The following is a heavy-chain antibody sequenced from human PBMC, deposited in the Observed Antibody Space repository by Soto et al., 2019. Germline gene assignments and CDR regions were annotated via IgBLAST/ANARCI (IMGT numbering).Heavy chain of an antibody. CDR3: ARDSCDHYYYFCPRYGMDV. V-gene: IGHV3-21*01. CDR1: GFTFSSYS. Sequence: GGSLRLSCAASGFTFSSYSMNWVRQAPGKGLEWVSSISSSSSYIYYADSVKGRFTISRDNAKNSLYLQMNSLRAEDTAVYYCARDSCDHYYYFCPRYGMDVWRQGTTVPVPS. J-gene: IGHJ6*02. CDR2: ISSSSSYI. D-gene: IGHD3-3*01.